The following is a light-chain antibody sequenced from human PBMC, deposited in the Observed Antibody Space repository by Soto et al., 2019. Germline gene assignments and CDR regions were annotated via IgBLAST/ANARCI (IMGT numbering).Light chain of an antibody. V-gene: IGLV2-11*01. CDR3: CSYAGNSLV. CDR1: SNDVGGYNY. Sequence: QSVLTQPRSVSGSPGQSVTISCTGTSNDVGGYNYVSWYQQHPGKAPKLMIYDVSKRPSGVPDRFSGSKSGNTASLTISGLQAEDEADYYCCSYAGNSLVFGGGTKLTVL. CDR2: DVS. J-gene: IGLJ2*01.